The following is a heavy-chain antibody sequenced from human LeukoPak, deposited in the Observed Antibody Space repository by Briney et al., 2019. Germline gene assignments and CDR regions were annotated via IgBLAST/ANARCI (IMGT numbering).Heavy chain of an antibody. CDR1: GYTFTSYD. V-gene: IGHV1-8*03. D-gene: IGHD6-19*01. CDR2: MNPNSGNT. CDR3: AAARGSGWYWVHY. Sequence: ASVKVSCKASGYTFTSYDINWVRQATGQGLEWMGWMNPNSGNTGYAQKFQERVTITRDMSTSTAYMELSSLRSEDTAVYYCAAARGSGWYWVHYWGQGTLVTVSS. J-gene: IGHJ4*02.